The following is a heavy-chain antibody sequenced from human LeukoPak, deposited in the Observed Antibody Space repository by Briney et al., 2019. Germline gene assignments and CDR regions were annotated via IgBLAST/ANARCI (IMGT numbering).Heavy chain of an antibody. Sequence: SETLSLTCTVSGGSISRYYWSWIRQPPGKGLEWIGYINYSGNTNHNPSLKSRLTMSVDTSKNQFSLKLSSVTPADTAVYYCARDNYYGSGSYLDPWGQGTLVTVSS. CDR3: ARDNYYGSGSYLDP. D-gene: IGHD3-10*01. CDR1: GGSISRYY. V-gene: IGHV4-59*01. J-gene: IGHJ5*02. CDR2: INYSGNT.